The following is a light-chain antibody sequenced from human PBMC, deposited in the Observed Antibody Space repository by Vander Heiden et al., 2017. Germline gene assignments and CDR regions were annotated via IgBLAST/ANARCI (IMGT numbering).Light chain of an antibody. Sequence: QSVLPQPPSVSAAPGQKATISCSGSSSNIGNNYVSWYQQLPGTAPKLLIYDNNKRPSGIPDRFSGSKSGTSATLGITGLQTGDEADYYCGTWDSSLSAWVFGGGTKLTVL. CDR2: DNN. V-gene: IGLV1-51*01. CDR3: GTWDSSLSAWV. CDR1: SSNIGNNY. J-gene: IGLJ3*02.